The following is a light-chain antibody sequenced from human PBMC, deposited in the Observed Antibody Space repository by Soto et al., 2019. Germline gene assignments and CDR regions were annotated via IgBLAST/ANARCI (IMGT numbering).Light chain of an antibody. J-gene: IGLJ1*01. V-gene: IGLV2-23*02. CDR1: SSDVGNYNL. CDR3: CSYAGSSSFYV. CDR2: EVN. Sequence: QSVLTQPASVSGSPGQSITISCTGTSSDVGNYNLVSWYQQHPDKAPKFMIYEVNKRPSGVSIRFSDSKSGNTASLTISGLQAEDEADYYCCSYAGSSSFYVFGTGTKVTVL.